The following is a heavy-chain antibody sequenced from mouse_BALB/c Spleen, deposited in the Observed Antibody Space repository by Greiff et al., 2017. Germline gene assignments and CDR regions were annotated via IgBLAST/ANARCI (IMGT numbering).Heavy chain of an antibody. CDR2: INPSTGYT. CDR1: GYTFTSYW. V-gene: IGHV1-7*01. Sequence: QVQLKESGAELAKPGASVKMSCKASGYTFTSYWMHWVKQRPGQGLEWIGYINPSTGYTEYNQKFKDKATLTADKSSSTAYMQLSSLTSEDSAVYYCAREGYYGLFAYWGQGTLVTVSA. CDR3: AREGYYGLFAY. J-gene: IGHJ3*01. D-gene: IGHD1-2*01.